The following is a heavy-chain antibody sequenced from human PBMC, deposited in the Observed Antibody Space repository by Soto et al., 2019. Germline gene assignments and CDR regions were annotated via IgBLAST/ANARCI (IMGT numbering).Heavy chain of an antibody. V-gene: IGHV4-31*03. CDR3: AKEGPVPNQYFDY. CDR2: IYYSGST. Sequence: PSETLSLTCTVSGGSISSGGYYWSWIRQHPGKGLEWIGYIYYSGSTYYNPSLKSRVTISVDTSKNQFSLKLSSVTAADTAVYYCAKEGPVPNQYFDYWCQGNLVTVSS. J-gene: IGHJ4*02. D-gene: IGHD3-10*01. CDR1: GGSISSGGYY.